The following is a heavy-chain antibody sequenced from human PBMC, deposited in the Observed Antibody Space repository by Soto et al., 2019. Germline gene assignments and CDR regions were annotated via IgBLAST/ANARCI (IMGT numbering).Heavy chain of an antibody. J-gene: IGHJ4*02. CDR3: ARGRGGVVTTYYFDY. Sequence: GASVKVSCKASGYTFTSYYMHWVRQAPGQGLEWMGIINPSGGSTNYAQKFQGRVTMTRDTSTTTVYMELSSLRSEDTAVYYCARGRGGVVTTYYFDYWSQGTLVTVSS. CDR1: GYTFTSYY. V-gene: IGHV1-46*01. CDR2: INPSGGST. D-gene: IGHD2-21*02.